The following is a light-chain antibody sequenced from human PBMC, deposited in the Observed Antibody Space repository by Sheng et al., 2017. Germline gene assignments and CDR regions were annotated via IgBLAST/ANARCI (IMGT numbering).Light chain of an antibody. CDR2: KTS. CDR1: QSIGDW. CDR3: QQYDGYSQYS. V-gene: IGKV1-5*03. J-gene: IGKJ2*03. Sequence: DIQVTQSPSTLSASVGDRVTITCRASQSIGDWLAWYQQKPGKVPKLLIYKTSTLESGVPSRFSGTGSGTEFTLSISSLQPDDSATYYCQQYDGYSQYSFGQGTEVGDQT.